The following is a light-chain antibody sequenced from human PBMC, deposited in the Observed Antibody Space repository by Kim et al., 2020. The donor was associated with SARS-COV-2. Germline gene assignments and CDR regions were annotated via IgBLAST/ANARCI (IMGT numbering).Light chain of an antibody. CDR3: AAWDDSLSAL. J-gene: IGLJ1*01. Sequence: PGQRVPISCSGSSSNIGRNYVYWYQQLPGTAPKLLIYRNNQRPSGVPDRFSGSKSGTSASLAISGLRSEDEADYYCAAWDDSLSALFGTGTKVTVL. CDR1: SSNIGRNY. V-gene: IGLV1-47*01. CDR2: RNN.